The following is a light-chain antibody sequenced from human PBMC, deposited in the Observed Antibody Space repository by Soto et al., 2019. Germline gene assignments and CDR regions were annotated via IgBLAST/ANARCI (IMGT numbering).Light chain of an antibody. CDR3: SSYTSSSTPRVV. V-gene: IGLV2-14*01. CDR1: SSDVGGYNY. Sequence: QSALTQPASVSGSPGQSITISCTGTSSDVGGYNYVSWYQQHPGKAPKLMIYDVSNRPSGVSNRFSGSKSGNTASLTISGLKAEDEADYDCSSYTSSSTPRVVFGGGTKVTVL. J-gene: IGLJ2*01. CDR2: DVS.